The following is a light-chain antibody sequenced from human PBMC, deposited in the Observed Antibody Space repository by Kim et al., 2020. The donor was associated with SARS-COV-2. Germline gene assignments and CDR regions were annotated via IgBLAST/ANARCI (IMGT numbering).Light chain of an antibody. CDR1: SSDVGGYNL. V-gene: IGLV2-14*02. CDR2: DVT. Sequence: QSITISCTGTSSDVGGYNLVSWYQHHPGKAPKLMIYDVTKRPSGVSTRFSGSKSDNTASLTISALQAEDEADYYCSSYRSRSIFEVFGTGTQVTVL. J-gene: IGLJ1*01. CDR3: SSYRSRSIFEV.